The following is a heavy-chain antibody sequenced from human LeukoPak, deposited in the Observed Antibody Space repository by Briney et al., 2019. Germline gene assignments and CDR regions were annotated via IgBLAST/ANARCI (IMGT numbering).Heavy chain of an antibody. J-gene: IGHJ6*03. D-gene: IGHD3-3*01. CDR2: ISSSSSTI. V-gene: IGHV3-48*01. Sequence: PGGSLRLSCAASGFTFSSYSMNWVRQAPGKGLEWVSYISSSSSTIYYADSVKGRFTISRDNAKNSLYLQMNSLRAEDTAVYYCARVGTPITIFGVVTQYYYYYMDVWGKGTTVTVSS. CDR1: GFTFSSYS. CDR3: ARVGTPITIFGVVTQYYYYYMDV.